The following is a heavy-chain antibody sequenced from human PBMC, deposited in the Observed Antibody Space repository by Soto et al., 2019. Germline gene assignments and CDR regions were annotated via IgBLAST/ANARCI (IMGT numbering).Heavy chain of an antibody. D-gene: IGHD2-2*01. CDR2: IIPIFGTA. CDR3: ARDDIVVVPAADYGMDV. J-gene: IGHJ6*02. Sequence: QVQLVQSGAEVKKPGSSVKVSCKASGGTFSSYAISWVRQAPGQGLEWMGVIIPIFGTANYAQKFQGRVTITADESTSTAYMELSSLRSEDTAVYYCARDDIVVVPAADYGMDVWGQGTTVTVSS. CDR1: GGTFSSYA. V-gene: IGHV1-69*01.